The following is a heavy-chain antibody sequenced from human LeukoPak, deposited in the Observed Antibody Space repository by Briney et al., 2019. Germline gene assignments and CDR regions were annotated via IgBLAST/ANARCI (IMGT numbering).Heavy chain of an antibody. V-gene: IGHV4-59*08. CDR1: GGSISSYF. Sequence: SETLSLTCTVSGGSISSYFWSWIRQPPGKGLEWIGYIYYSGSTNYNPSLKSRVTISVGTSKNQLSLKLSSVTAADTAVYYCATYDSSGYKFDYWGQGTLVTVSS. D-gene: IGHD3-22*01. J-gene: IGHJ4*02. CDR2: IYYSGST. CDR3: ATYDSSGYKFDY.